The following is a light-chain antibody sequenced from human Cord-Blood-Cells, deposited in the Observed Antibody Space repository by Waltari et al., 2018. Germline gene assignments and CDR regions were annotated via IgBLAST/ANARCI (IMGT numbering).Light chain of an antibody. CDR2: DVS. Sequence: QSALTQPASVSGSPGQSITISCTGTSSDVGGYNHVSWYQQHPGKAPKLMIYDVSNRPSGVSNRFSGSKSGNTASLTISGLQAEDEADYYCSSYTSSSTQFGGGTKLTVL. V-gene: IGLV2-14*01. CDR3: SSYTSSSTQ. CDR1: SSDVGGYNH. J-gene: IGLJ2*01.